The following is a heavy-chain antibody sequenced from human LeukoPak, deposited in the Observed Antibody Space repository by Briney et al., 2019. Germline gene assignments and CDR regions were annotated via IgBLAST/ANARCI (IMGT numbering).Heavy chain of an antibody. CDR1: GGTFSGYA. D-gene: IGHD5-12*01. CDR3: ARDPAGAYIVATQGYGMDV. V-gene: IGHV1-69*13. Sequence: GASVKVSCKASGGTFSGYAISWVRQAPGQGLEWMGGIIPIFGTANYAQKFQGRVTITADESTSTAYVELSSLRSEDTAVYYCARDPAGAYIVATQGYGMDVWGQGTTVTVSS. CDR2: IIPIFGTA. J-gene: IGHJ6*02.